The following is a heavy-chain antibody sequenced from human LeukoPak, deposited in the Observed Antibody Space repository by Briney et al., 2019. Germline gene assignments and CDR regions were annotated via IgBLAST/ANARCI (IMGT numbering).Heavy chain of an antibody. CDR3: ARSLRPRYYYGMDV. CDR1: GGSISSYH. V-gene: IGHV4-59*01. Sequence: SETLSLTCTVSGGSISSYHWSWIRQPPGKGLEWIGYIYYSGSTNYNPSLKSRVTISVDTSKNQFSLKLSSVTAADTAVYYCARSLRPRYYYGMDVWGQGTTVTVSS. J-gene: IGHJ6*02. CDR2: IYYSGST. D-gene: IGHD4/OR15-4a*01.